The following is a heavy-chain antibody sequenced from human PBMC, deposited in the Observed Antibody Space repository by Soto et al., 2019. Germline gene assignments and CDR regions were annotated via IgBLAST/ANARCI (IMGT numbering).Heavy chain of an antibody. CDR3: ASEYYDSSGQTPNFDY. D-gene: IGHD3-22*01. V-gene: IGHV4-34*01. CDR2: INHSGST. J-gene: IGHJ4*02. Sequence: SETLSLTCAVYGGSFSGYYWSWIRQPPGKGLEWIGEINHSGSTNYNPSLKSRVTISVDTSKNQFSLKLSSVTAADTAVYYCASEYYDSSGQTPNFDYWGQGTLVTVS. CDR1: GGSFSGYY.